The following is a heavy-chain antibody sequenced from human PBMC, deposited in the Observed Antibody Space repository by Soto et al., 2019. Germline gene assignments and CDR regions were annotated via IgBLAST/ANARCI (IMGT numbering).Heavy chain of an antibody. D-gene: IGHD6-19*01. J-gene: IGHJ6*02. CDR3: AAGASYSSGWYAGYYYGMDV. CDR2: IVVGSGNT. CDR1: GFTFTSSA. Sequence: SVKVSCKASGFTFTSSAVQWVRQARGQRLEWIGWIVVGSGNTNYAQKFQERVTITRDMSTSTAYMELSSLRSEDTAVYYRAAGASYSSGWYAGYYYGMDVWGQGTTVTVSS. V-gene: IGHV1-58*01.